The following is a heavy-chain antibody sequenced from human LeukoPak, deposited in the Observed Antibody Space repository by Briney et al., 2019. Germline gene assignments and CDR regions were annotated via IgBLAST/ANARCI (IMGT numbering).Heavy chain of an antibody. V-gene: IGHV3-23*01. CDR1: GFTFSTSA. CDR3: AKQRSEVPVAASNY. J-gene: IGHJ4*02. D-gene: IGHD2-2*01. CDR2: ISGSGDST. Sequence: GGSLRLSCAASGFTFSTSAMSWLRQAPGKGLEWVPGISGSGDSTYYVDSVKGRFTISRDNSKSTLYMHMNSLRAEDTAIYYCAKQRSEVPVAASNYWGQGTLVTVSS.